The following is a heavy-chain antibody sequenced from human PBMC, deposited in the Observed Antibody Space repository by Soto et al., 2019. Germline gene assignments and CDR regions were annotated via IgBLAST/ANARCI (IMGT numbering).Heavy chain of an antibody. Sequence: PGGSLRLSCAASGFTFSSYSMNWVRQAPGKGLEWVSSISSSSSYIYYADSVKGRFTISRDNAKNSLYLQMNSLRAEDTAVYYCAREGDSGSPEPPQYWGQGTQVTVSS. V-gene: IGHV3-21*01. J-gene: IGHJ4*02. CDR2: ISSSSSYI. CDR1: GFTFSSYS. CDR3: AREGDSGSPEPPQY. D-gene: IGHD1-26*01.